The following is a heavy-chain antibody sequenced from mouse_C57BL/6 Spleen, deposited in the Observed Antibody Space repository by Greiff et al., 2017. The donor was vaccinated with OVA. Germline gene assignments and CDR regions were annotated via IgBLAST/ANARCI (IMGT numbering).Heavy chain of an antibody. V-gene: IGHV1-82*01. Sequence: QVQLQQSGPELVKPGASVTISCKASGYAFSSSWMNWVKQRPGKGLEWIGRIYPGDGDTNYNGKFKGKATLTADKSSSTSYMQLCSLTSEDSAVDVCAGSYYGSSYWYFDVWGTGTTVTVSS. D-gene: IGHD1-1*01. CDR3: AGSYYGSSYWYFDV. J-gene: IGHJ1*03. CDR1: GYAFSSSW. CDR2: IYPGDGDT.